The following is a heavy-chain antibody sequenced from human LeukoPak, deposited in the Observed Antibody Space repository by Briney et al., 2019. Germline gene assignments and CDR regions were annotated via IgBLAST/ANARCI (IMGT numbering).Heavy chain of an antibody. V-gene: IGHV3-23*01. Sequence: PGGSLRLSCAASGFTFSSYAMSWVRQAPGKGLEWVSAISGSGGSTYYADSVKGRFTTSRDNSKNTLYLQMNSLRAEDTAVYYCAKDIAGSSWYLFDYWGQGTLVTVSS. D-gene: IGHD6-13*01. J-gene: IGHJ4*02. CDR1: GFTFSSYA. CDR2: ISGSGGST. CDR3: AKDIAGSSWYLFDY.